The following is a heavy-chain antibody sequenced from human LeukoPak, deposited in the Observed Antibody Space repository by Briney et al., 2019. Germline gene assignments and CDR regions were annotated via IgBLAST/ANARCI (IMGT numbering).Heavy chain of an antibody. V-gene: IGHV1-2*02. CDR2: INPNSGGT. CDR3: ARDLPLWFGELFTNY. J-gene: IGHJ4*02. Sequence: ASVKVSCKASGYTFTGYYMHWVRQAPGQGLEWMGWINPNSGGTNYAQKFQGRVTMTRDTSISTAYMELSRLRSDDTAVYYCARDLPLWFGELFTNYWGQGILVTVSS. CDR1: GYTFTGYY. D-gene: IGHD3-10*01.